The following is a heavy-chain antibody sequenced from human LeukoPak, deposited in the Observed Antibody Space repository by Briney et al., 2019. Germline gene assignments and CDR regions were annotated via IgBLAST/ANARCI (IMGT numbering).Heavy chain of an antibody. CDR3: ARFSVREVY. Sequence: HPGRSLRLSCAASGFTFSSYWMHWVRQAPGKGLVWVSRINSDGSSTSYADSVKGRFTISRDNAKNTLYLQMTSLRAGDTAVYYCARFSVREVYWGQGTLVTVSS. J-gene: IGHJ4*02. CDR2: INSDGSST. D-gene: IGHD3-10*01. CDR1: GFTFSSYW. V-gene: IGHV3-74*01.